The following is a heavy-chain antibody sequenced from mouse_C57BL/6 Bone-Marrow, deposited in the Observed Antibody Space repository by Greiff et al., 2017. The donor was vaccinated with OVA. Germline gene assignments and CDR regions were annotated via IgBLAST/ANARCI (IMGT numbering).Heavy chain of an antibody. Sequence: EVQLVESGGDLVKPGGSLKLSCAASGFTFSSYGMSWVRQTPDKRLEWVATISSGGSYTYYPDSVKGRFTISRDNAKNTLYLQRSSLKSEDTAMYYCARHPLYDGSSYWYFDVWGTGTTVTVSS. V-gene: IGHV5-6*01. J-gene: IGHJ1*03. CDR2: ISSGGSYT. CDR1: GFTFSSYG. CDR3: ARHPLYDGSSYWYFDV. D-gene: IGHD1-1*01.